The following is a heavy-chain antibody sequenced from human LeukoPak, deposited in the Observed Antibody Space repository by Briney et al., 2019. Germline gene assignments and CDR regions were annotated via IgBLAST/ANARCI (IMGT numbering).Heavy chain of an antibody. D-gene: IGHD3-22*01. CDR3: ARDTDYYDSSGSDY. J-gene: IGHJ4*02. V-gene: IGHV3-74*01. CDR2: ISSDESIT. Sequence: GGSPRLSCAASGFTFSNYWMHGVRQAPGKGLVWVSRISSDESITSYADFVKGRFTISRDNAKNTLFLQMNGLRAEDTAVYYCARDTDYYDSSGSDYWGQGTLVTVSS. CDR1: GFTFSNYW.